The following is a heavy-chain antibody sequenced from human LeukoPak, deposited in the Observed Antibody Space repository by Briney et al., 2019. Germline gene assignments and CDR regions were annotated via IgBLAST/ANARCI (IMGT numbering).Heavy chain of an antibody. CDR2: ISSSSSYI. J-gene: IGHJ4*02. D-gene: IGHD2-2*01. Sequence: GGSLRLSCAASGFTFSSYSMNWVRQAPGKGLEWVSSISSSSSYIYYADSVKGRFTISRDNAKNSLYLQMNSLRAEDTAVYYCARADSDIVVVPAAPGYWGQGTLVTVSS. CDR3: ARADSDIVVVPAAPGY. V-gene: IGHV3-21*01. CDR1: GFTFSSYS.